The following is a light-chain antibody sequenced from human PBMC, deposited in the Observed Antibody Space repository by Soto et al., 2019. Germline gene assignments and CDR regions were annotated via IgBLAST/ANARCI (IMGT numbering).Light chain of an antibody. V-gene: IGKV3-15*01. Sequence: EIVMTQSPATLSVSPGERTTLSCRASQSIGTNLSCYQHKPGDAPTLLIYAASTRATGIPTTFSGSGSGTASSLTSISLQSEDFAVYYCQHYYNWPRTFGQGTKVDIK. CDR3: QHYYNWPRT. CDR1: QSIGTN. CDR2: AAS. J-gene: IGKJ1*01.